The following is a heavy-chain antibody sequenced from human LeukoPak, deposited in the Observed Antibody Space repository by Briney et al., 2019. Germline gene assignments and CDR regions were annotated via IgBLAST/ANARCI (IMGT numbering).Heavy chain of an antibody. CDR1: GVSMGAYY. D-gene: IGHD3-10*01. J-gene: IGHJ4*02. CDR2: DYYRGIT. V-gene: IGHV4-59*01. Sequence: SETLSLTCTVSGVSMGAYYWSWIRQPPGKGLEWIGYDYYRGITNYNPSLQSRFTISMDTSKNQFSLNLNSLTATDPALFFCARGVPVSWGGDYFDSWGQGTLGTVSS. CDR3: ARGVPVSWGGDYFDS.